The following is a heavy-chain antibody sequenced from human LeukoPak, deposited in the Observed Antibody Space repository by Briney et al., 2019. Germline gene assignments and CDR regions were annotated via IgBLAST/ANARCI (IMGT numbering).Heavy chain of an antibody. CDR3: ARDGGVAAAGFPPHYYYYGMDV. D-gene: IGHD6-13*01. Sequence: ASVHVSCEASGYTFTSYYMHWVRQAPGQGLEWMGIINPSGGSTSYAQKFQGRVTMTRDTSTSTVYMELSSLRSEDTAVYYCARDGGVAAAGFPPHYYYYGMDVWGQGTTVTVSS. J-gene: IGHJ6*02. CDR2: INPSGGST. V-gene: IGHV1-46*01. CDR1: GYTFTSYY.